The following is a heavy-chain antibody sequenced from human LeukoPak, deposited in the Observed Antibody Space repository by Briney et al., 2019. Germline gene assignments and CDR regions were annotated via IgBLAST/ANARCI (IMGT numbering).Heavy chain of an antibody. CDR2: ISSSSSYI. D-gene: IGHD2-21*02. CDR1: GFTFSSYS. CDR3: ARDFPVHRGGDCLANY. V-gene: IGHV3-21*01. J-gene: IGHJ4*02. Sequence: PGGSLRLSCAASGFTFSSYSMNWVRQAPGKGLEWVSSISSSSSYIYYADSVKGRFTISRDNAKNSLYLQMNSLRAEDTAVYYCARDFPVHRGGDCLANYWGQGTLVTVSS.